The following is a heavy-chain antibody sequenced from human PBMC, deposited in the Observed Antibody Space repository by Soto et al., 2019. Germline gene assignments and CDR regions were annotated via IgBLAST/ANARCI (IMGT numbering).Heavy chain of an antibody. D-gene: IGHD3-9*01. V-gene: IGHV4-30-4*01. CDR3: ARGEYYDILTGYPTHFDY. J-gene: IGHJ4*02. CDR1: GGSISSGDYY. CDR2: IYYSGST. Sequence: SETLSLTCTVSGGSISSGDYYWSWIRQPPGKGLEWIGYIYYSGSTYYNPSLKSRVTISVDTSKNQFSLKLSSVTAADTAVYYCARGEYYDILTGYPTHFDYWGQGTLVTSPQ.